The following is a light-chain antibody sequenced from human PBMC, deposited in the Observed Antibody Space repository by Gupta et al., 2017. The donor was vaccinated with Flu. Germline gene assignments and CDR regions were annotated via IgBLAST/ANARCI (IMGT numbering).Light chain of an antibody. CDR2: KVS. CDR1: QSLVSADGNTY. CDR3: MQGKHWPPYT. Sequence: VVMTQSPLSLPVTLGQPASTSCRSSQSLVSADGNTYLNWFKQRPGQSPRSLIYKVSNRDSGVPDRFSGSGSGTDFTLNINRGEVEDVGIYYCMQGKHWPPYTFGQGTKLESK. J-gene: IGKJ2*01. V-gene: IGKV2-30*01.